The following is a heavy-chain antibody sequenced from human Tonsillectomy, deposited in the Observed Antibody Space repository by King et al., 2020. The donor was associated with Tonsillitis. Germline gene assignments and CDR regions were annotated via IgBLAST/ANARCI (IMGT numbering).Heavy chain of an antibody. CDR3: ARADYGDYAGWDY. CDR1: GYTFTSYA. D-gene: IGHD4-17*01. V-gene: IGHV1-3*01. CDR2: INPDNGNT. Sequence: GQLVQSGAEVKKPGASVRVSCKASGYTFTSYAMHWVRQAPGQRLEWMGWINPDNGNTIYSQNLQGRVTITRDTSASTACMELSSLRSEDTAVYYCARADYGDYAGWDYWGQGTLVTVSS. J-gene: IGHJ4*02.